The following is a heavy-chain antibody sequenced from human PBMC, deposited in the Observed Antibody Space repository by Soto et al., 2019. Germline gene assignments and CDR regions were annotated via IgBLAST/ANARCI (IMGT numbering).Heavy chain of an antibody. D-gene: IGHD5-18*01. CDR1: GFTFSDSA. V-gene: IGHV3-73*02. J-gene: IGHJ4*02. CDR3: TRRRDWTAMDPLDY. Sequence: EVQLVESGGGLVQPGGSLKLSCVASGFTFSDSAMHWVRQASGKGLEWVGRIRSKVNTYATAYAASVKGRFTISRDDSMNTAYLQKNSLKTEDAAVYYCTRRRDWTAMDPLDYWGQGSLVTVSS. CDR2: IRSKVNTYAT.